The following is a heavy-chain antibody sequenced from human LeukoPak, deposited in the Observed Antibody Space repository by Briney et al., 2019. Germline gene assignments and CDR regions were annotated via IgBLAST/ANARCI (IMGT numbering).Heavy chain of an antibody. CDR3: ARGSSDGDYYYYGMDV. Sequence: ASVKVPCKASGGTFSSYAISWVRQAPGQGLEWMGRIIPILGIANYAQKFQGRVTITADKSTSTAYMELSSLRSEDTAVYYCARGSSDGDYYYYGMDVWGQGTTVTVSS. CDR2: IIPILGIA. J-gene: IGHJ6*02. CDR1: GGTFSSYA. D-gene: IGHD4-17*01. V-gene: IGHV1-69*04.